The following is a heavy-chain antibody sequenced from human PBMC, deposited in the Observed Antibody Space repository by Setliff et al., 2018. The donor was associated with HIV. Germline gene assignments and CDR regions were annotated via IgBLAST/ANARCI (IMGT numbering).Heavy chain of an antibody. Sequence: GASVKVSCKASGYTFTDNYIHWVRQAPGQGLEWMAWINSASGGTNYAQNFQGRVTVTRDTSINTVYMELSSLKSDDTALYYCAKGRYSSSWYYFDYWGQGTLVTVSS. D-gene: IGHD6-13*01. CDR1: GYTFTDNY. V-gene: IGHV1-2*02. CDR3: AKGRYSSSWYYFDY. CDR2: INSASGGT. J-gene: IGHJ4*02.